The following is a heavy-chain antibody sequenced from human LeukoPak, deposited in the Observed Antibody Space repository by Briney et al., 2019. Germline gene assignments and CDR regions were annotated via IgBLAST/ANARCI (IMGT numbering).Heavy chain of an antibody. V-gene: IGHV4-34*01. CDR3: ARLCRGMRNLKDKQWLVHDY. CDR1: GGSVSGYY. D-gene: IGHD6-19*01. CDR2: INHSGST. J-gene: IGHJ4*02. Sequence: PSETLSLTCSVYGGSVSGYYWSWIRPPPGKGREWIVEINHSGSTNYNPSLKSRVTISVDTSKNQFSLKLSSVTAADTAVYYCARLCRGMRNLKDKQWLVHDYWGEGTLVTVSS.